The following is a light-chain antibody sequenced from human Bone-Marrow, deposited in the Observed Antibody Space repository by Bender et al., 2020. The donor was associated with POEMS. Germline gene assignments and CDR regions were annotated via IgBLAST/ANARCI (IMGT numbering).Light chain of an antibody. CDR1: NIGSKR. Sequence: SYELTQPPSVSVSPGLTARITCGGNNIGSKRVNWYQQKAGQSPVLVVHDDTNRPSGIPERFSGSNSGNTATLTISRAEAGDEADYYCQVWDGTSDVIFGGGTKLTVL. V-gene: IGLV3-21*02. CDR3: QVWDGTSDVI. J-gene: IGLJ2*01. CDR2: DDT.